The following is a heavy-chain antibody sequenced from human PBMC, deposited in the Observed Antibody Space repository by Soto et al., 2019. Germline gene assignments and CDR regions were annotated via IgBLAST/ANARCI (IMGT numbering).Heavy chain of an antibody. V-gene: IGHV4-39*01. CDR1: GGSISSSSYY. J-gene: IGHJ4*02. Sequence: QLQLQESGPGLVKPSETLSLTCTVSGGSISSSSYYWGWIRQPPGKGLEWIGSIYYSGRTYYNPSLKSRVTISVDTSKNQFALKLSSVTAADAAVYYGAASVSGSYAPFDYWGQGTLVTVSS. CDR3: AASVSGSYAPFDY. D-gene: IGHD1-26*01. CDR2: IYYSGRT.